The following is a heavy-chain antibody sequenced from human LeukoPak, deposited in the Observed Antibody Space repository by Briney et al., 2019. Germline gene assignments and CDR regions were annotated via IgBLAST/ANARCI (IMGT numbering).Heavy chain of an antibody. CDR1: GFTFSDYY. CDR3: ARRAMVRGVMNAFDI. D-gene: IGHD3-10*01. V-gene: IGHV3-11*06. J-gene: IGHJ3*02. Sequence: GGSLRLSCAASGFTFSDYYMSWIRQAPGKGLEWVSYISSSSSYTNYADSVKGRFTISRDNAKNSLYLQMNSLRAEDTAVYYCARRAMVRGVMNAFDIWGQGTMVTVSS. CDR2: ISSSSSYT.